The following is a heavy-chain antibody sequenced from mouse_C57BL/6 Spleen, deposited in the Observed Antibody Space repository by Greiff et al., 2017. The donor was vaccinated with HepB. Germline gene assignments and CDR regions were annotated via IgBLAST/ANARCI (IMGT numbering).Heavy chain of an antibody. D-gene: IGHD3-2*02. J-gene: IGHJ2*01. CDR3: ARVRQFNFDY. CDR2: IYPSDSET. CDR1: GYTFTSYW. V-gene: IGHV1-61*01. Sequence: QVQLQQPGAELVRPGSSVKLSCKASGYTFTSYWMDWVKQRPGQGLEWIGNIYPSDSETHYTQKFKDKATLTVDKSSSTAYMQLSSLTSEDSAVYYCARVRQFNFDYWGQGTTLTVSS.